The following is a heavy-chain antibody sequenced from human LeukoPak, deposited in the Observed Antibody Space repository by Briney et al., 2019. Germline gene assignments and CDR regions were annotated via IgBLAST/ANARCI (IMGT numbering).Heavy chain of an antibody. CDR3: ASEKDYYDSTAPFDY. Sequence: ASVKVSCKASGYTFTSYYMHCVRQAPGQGLEWMGIINPSGGSTSYAQKFQGRVTMTRDTSTSTVYMELSSLRSEDTAVYYCASEKDYYDSTAPFDYWGQGTLVTVSS. V-gene: IGHV1-46*03. J-gene: IGHJ4*02. CDR1: GYTFTSYY. CDR2: INPSGGST. D-gene: IGHD3-22*01.